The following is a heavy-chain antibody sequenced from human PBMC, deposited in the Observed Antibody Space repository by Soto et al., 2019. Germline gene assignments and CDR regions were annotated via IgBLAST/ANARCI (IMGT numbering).Heavy chain of an antibody. CDR1: GGTFSSYA. J-gene: IGHJ3*02. V-gene: IGHV1-69*13. CDR2: IIPIFGTA. Sequence: SVKVSCKASGGTFSSYAISWVRQAPGQGLEWMGGIIPIFGTANYAQKFQGRVTITADESTSTAYMGLSSLRSEDAAVYYCASSPVGAKEGRAFDIWGQGTMVTVSS. CDR3: ASSPVGAKEGRAFDI. D-gene: IGHD1-26*01.